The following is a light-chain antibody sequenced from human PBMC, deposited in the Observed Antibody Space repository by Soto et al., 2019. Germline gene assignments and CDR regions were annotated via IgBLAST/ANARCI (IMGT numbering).Light chain of an antibody. CDR1: QTISVW. V-gene: IGKV1-5*03. CDR3: QQYNSYSPA. Sequence: DIQIAQSSSHPVSSFVEKVTLTCRASQTISVWLAWYQQKAGKAPKLLIYKASRLESGVPSRFSGGGSETEFTLTISSLQPGDSATYYCQQYNSYSPAFGQGTKVDIK. J-gene: IGKJ1*01. CDR2: KAS.